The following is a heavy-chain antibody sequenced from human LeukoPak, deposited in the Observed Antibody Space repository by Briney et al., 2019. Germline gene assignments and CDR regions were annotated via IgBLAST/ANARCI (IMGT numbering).Heavy chain of an antibody. D-gene: IGHD2-15*01. CDR2: SIPILGIA. CDR3: ARSDIVVVVAAKYYYYGMDV. V-gene: IGHV1-69*04. CDR1: GGTFSSYA. J-gene: IGHJ6*02. Sequence: ASVKVSCKASGGTFSSYAISWVRLAPGQGLEWMGRSIPILGIANYAQKFQGRVTITADKSTSTAYMELSSLRSEDTAVYYCARSDIVVVVAAKYYYYGMDVWGQGTTVTVSS.